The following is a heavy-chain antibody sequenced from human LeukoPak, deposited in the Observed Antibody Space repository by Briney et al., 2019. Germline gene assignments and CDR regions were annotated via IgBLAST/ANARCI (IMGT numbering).Heavy chain of an antibody. CDR3: AKGGGDYYYAMDV. V-gene: IGHV3-74*03. Sequence: PGGSLRLSCGASGFIFSNYWMTWVRQAPGKGLVWVSRINSDGSITTYADSAKGRLTISRDNAKNTLYLQMNSLRAEDTAVYYCAKGGGDYYYAMDVWGQGTTVTVSS. CDR1: GFIFSNYW. D-gene: IGHD2-21*01. J-gene: IGHJ6*02. CDR2: INSDGSIT.